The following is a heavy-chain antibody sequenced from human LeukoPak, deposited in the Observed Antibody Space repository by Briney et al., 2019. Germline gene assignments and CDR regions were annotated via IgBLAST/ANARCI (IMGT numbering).Heavy chain of an antibody. CDR1: GFTLSTYT. D-gene: IGHD4-23*01. CDR3: ARGGDTVLTRGYYYYMDV. V-gene: IGHV3-21*01. J-gene: IGHJ6*03. CDR2: IDSSSSYI. Sequence: PGGSLRLSCAASGFTLSTYTMNWVRQAPGKGLEWVSSIDSSSSYIYYADSVKGRFTISRDNARNSLYLQMNSLRAEDTALYYCARGGDTVLTRGYYYYMDVWGKGTTVTVSS.